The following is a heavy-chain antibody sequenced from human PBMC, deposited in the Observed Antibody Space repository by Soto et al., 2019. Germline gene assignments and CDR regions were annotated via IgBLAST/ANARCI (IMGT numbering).Heavy chain of an antibody. CDR1: GFTFSSYA. J-gene: IGHJ4*02. Sequence: EAQLLESGGGLVQPGGSLRLSCAASGFTFSSYAMGWVRQSPGKGLECVSAISGGGETTYYADSVKGRFTISRDNSKNTLYLQMNSLRAEDTAVYYCAFNSGSGSYYFDYWGQGTLVTVSS. CDR3: AFNSGSGSYYFDY. V-gene: IGHV3-23*01. CDR2: ISGGGETT. D-gene: IGHD3-10*01.